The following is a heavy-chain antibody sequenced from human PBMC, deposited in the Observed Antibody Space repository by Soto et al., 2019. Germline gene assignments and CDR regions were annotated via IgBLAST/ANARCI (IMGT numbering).Heavy chain of an antibody. V-gene: IGHV4-4*07. J-gene: IGHJ4*02. CDR3: AREYTETVDGPTPFYFDY. Sequence: PEETLSINGRTLANSRIPYSCRWIRQSAGKGLEWIGRTYITGDTNYNPSLKSRVTMSLDASKKQLSLKLSSVTAADTAVYYCAREYTETVDGPTPFYFDYWGQGTPVT. CDR2: TYITGDT. D-gene: IGHD6-19*01. CDR1: ANSRIPYS.